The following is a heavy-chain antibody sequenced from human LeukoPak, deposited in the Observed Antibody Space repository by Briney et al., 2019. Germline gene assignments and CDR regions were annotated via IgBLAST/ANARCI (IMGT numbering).Heavy chain of an antibody. CDR3: ARAGGISNTLDY. V-gene: IGHV3-48*03. Sequence: GGALRLSCSSSGFPFATYDMNGGRQTPGKGLEGLSYTNSSGSTNHYADSVKGRFTISRDNPQNSLYLQMNGLTAEDTAVYYCARAGGISNTLDYWGQGAPVAISS. D-gene: IGHD2-21*01. J-gene: IGHJ4*02. CDR1: GFPFATYD. CDR2: TNSSGSTN.